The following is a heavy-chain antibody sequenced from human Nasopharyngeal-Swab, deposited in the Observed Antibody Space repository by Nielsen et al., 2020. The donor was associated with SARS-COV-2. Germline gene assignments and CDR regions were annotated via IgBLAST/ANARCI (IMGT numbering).Heavy chain of an antibody. D-gene: IGHD7-27*01. CDR1: GFTFDNYE. Sequence: GESLKISCAASGFTFDNYEMNWVRQAPGKGLEWVSYISTSGATIHYADSVRGRFTISRDNSKNTLYLQMNSLRAEDTAVYYCARALWGSYYYGMDVWGQGTTVTVSS. J-gene: IGHJ6*02. V-gene: IGHV3-48*03. CDR2: ISTSGATI. CDR3: ARALWGSYYYGMDV.